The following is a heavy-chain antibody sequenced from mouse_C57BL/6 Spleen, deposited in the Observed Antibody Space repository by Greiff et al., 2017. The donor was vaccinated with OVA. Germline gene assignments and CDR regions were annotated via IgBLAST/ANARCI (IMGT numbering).Heavy chain of an antibody. CDR1: GYTFTDYY. V-gene: IGHV1-26*01. CDR2: INPYNGGT. D-gene: IGHD1-1*01. J-gene: IGHJ3*01. CDR3: ARGITTVVN. Sequence: EVQLQQSGPELVKPGASVKISCKASGYTFTDYYMNWVKQSHGKSLEWIGDINPYNGGTSYNQKFKGKATLTVDKSSSTAYMELRSLTSEDSAVYYCARGITTVVNWGQGTLVTVSA.